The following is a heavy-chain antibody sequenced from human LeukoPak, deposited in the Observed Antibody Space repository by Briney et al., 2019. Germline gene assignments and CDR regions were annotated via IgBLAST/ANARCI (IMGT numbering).Heavy chain of an antibody. V-gene: IGHV1-18*01. CDR3: ARDRWSSSSSEGTFDI. CDR2: ISVYNGNT. D-gene: IGHD6-6*01. J-gene: IGHJ3*02. Sequence: ASVKVSCKASGYIFSNFGISWVRQAPGQGLEWMGWISVYNGNTVYAQNLRDRVTMTTDTSTSTGYMELRSLRSDDTAVYYCARDRWSSSSSEGTFDIWGQGTMVIVSS. CDR1: GYIFSNFG.